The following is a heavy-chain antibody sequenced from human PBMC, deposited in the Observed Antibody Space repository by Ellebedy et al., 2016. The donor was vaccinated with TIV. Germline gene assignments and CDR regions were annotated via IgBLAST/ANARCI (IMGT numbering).Heavy chain of an antibody. Sequence: GGSLRLXXAASGFTFSDYYMSWIRQAPGKGLEWVSYISSSGSTIYYADSVKGRFTISRDNAKNSLYLQMNSLRAEDTAVYYCAREPDHQYLLTGYYEHGMDVWGQGTTVTVSS. D-gene: IGHD3-9*01. CDR1: GFTFSDYY. CDR3: AREPDHQYLLTGYYEHGMDV. CDR2: ISSSGSTI. V-gene: IGHV3-11*01. J-gene: IGHJ6*02.